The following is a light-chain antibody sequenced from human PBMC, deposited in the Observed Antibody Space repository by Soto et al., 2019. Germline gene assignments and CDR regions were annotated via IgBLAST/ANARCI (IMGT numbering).Light chain of an antibody. CDR3: SSYTSSRPV. CDR2: DVS. V-gene: IGLV2-14*01. CDR1: SSDVGGYNY. Sequence: QSALTQPASVSGSPGQSITISCTGTSSDVGGYNYVSWYQQHPGKAPKLMIYDVSNRPSGVSNRFSGSKSGNTASLTISGLQAEDEADYYCSSYTSSRPVFGGETKLTVL. J-gene: IGLJ2*01.